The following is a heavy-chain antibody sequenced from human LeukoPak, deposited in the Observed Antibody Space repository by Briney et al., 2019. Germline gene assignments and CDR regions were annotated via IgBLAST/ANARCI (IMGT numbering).Heavy chain of an antibody. Sequence: GGSLRLSCAASGFTFYDYAMHWVRQAPGKGLEWVSGISWNSGSIVYADSVKGRFTISRDNAKTSLYLQMNSLRAEDTALYYCAKDLSALLPGAHNYMDVWGKGTTVTISS. CDR1: GFTFYDYA. CDR2: ISWNSGSI. D-gene: IGHD3-3*02. J-gene: IGHJ6*03. CDR3: AKDLSALLPGAHNYMDV. V-gene: IGHV3-9*01.